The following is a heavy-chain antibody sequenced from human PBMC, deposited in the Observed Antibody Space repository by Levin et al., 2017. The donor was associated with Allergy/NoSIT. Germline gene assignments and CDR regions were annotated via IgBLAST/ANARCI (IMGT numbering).Heavy chain of an antibody. CDR2: IDWDDDK. CDR1: GFSLSTSGMC. Sequence: ASGPTLVKPTQTLTLTCTFSGFSLSTSGMCVSWIRQPPGKALEWLARIDWDDDKYYSTSLKTRLTISKDTSKNQVVRTMTNMAPVDTATYDCARIPHLGHTCGYYYGMDVWGQGTTVTVSS. V-gene: IGHV2-70*11. D-gene: IGHD2-21*01. J-gene: IGHJ6*02. CDR3: ARIPHLGHTCGYYYGMDV.